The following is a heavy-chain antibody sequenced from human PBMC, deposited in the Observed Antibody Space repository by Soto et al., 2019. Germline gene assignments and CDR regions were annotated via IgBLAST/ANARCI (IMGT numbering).Heavy chain of an antibody. CDR3: ARTNKALVAYFDY. CDR2: IYHSGST. CDR1: GGSISSGGYS. J-gene: IGHJ4*02. Sequence: QLQLQESGSGLVKPSQTLSLTCAVSGGSISSGGYSWSWIRQPPGKGLEGIGYIYHSGSTYYNPSLKRRVTISVDRSKNQFSLKLSSVTAADTAVDYCARTNKALVAYFDYWGQGTLVTVSS. D-gene: IGHD2-21*01. V-gene: IGHV4-30-2*01.